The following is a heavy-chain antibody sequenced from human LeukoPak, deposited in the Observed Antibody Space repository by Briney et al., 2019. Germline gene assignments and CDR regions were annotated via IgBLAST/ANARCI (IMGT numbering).Heavy chain of an antibody. V-gene: IGHV4-31*03. CDR2: IHYIGNT. CDR3: ARGGTMSTVPL. CDR1: GDSIGTSGYY. J-gene: IGHJ4*02. Sequence: SETLSLTCTVSGDSIGTSGYYWSWIRQHPGTGLEWIAYIHYIGNTYYNPSLESRVTMSVDTSSNQFSLNVASVTAADTAVYYCARGGTMSTVPLWGQGTLVTVSS. D-gene: IGHD4-17*01.